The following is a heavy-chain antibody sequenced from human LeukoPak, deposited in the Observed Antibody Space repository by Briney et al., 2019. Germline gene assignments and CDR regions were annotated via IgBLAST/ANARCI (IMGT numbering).Heavy chain of an antibody. V-gene: IGHV3-74*01. J-gene: IGHJ6*02. Sequence: GGSLGLSCAASGFTFTSYRIHWVRQVPGKGLVWVSSINTDGSSTSYAESVKGRFTISRDNARNTLYLQMNTLRAEDTAAYYCARGYYAMDVWGQGTTVTVSS. CDR2: INTDGSST. CDR1: GFTFTSYR. CDR3: ARGYYAMDV.